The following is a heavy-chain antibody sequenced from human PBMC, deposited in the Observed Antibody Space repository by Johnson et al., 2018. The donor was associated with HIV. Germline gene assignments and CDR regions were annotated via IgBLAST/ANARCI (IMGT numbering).Heavy chain of an antibody. D-gene: IGHD1-26*01. J-gene: IGHJ3*02. CDR2: IWYDGRNE. V-gene: IGHV3-33*06. CDR1: GFTFSSYG. CDR3: AKDWGFVGATPAFDI. Sequence: VQLVESGGGVVQPGRSLRLSCAASGFTFSSYGMHWVRQAPGKGLEWVAVIWYDGRNEYYADPVKGRFTISRDNSKNTLYLQMNSLRAEDTAVYYGAKDWGFVGATPAFDIWGQGTMVTVSS.